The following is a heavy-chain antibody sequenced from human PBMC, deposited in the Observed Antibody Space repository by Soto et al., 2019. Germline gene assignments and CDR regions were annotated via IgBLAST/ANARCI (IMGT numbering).Heavy chain of an antibody. CDR3: ARVYGRGDYFDF. CDR1: GTTISSGDHY. Sequence: QVQLQESGPGLVKPSQTLSLTCTVSGTTISSGDHYWSWIRQAPGKGLEWIGYMYYTGKTYSNTSLQSRVTQSLDTSKNQFSLKMTSVTAADTAMYFCARVYGRGDYFDFWGRGTLVSVSS. V-gene: IGHV4-30-4*01. J-gene: IGHJ4*02. D-gene: IGHD1-26*01. CDR2: MYYTGKT.